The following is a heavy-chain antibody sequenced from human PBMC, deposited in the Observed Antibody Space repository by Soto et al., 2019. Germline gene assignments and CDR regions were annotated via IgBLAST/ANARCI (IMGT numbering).Heavy chain of an antibody. Sequence: SVKVSCKASGGTSSSYAISWVRQAPGQGLEWMGGIIPIFGTANYAQKFQGRVTITADESTSTAYMELSSLRSEDTAVYYCARVSYDFWSGYNPSYYYGMDVWGQGTTVTVSS. CDR2: IIPIFGTA. J-gene: IGHJ6*02. CDR1: GGTSSSYA. V-gene: IGHV1-69*13. D-gene: IGHD3-3*01. CDR3: ARVSYDFWSGYNPSYYYGMDV.